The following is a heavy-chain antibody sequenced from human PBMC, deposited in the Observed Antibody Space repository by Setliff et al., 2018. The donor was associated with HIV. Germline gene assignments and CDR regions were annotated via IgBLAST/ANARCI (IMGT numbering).Heavy chain of an antibody. CDR1: GYTFSTYP. CDR2: INTGNDNT. J-gene: IGHJ4*02. CDR3: AKGGDRAMINFDH. V-gene: IGHV1-3*04. D-gene: IGHD5-18*01. Sequence: GASVKVSCKTTGYTFSTYPMPWVRQAPGQRLEWMGWINTGNDNTRYSQKFQGRVTITRDTSASTAYMELSSLTSEDTAVYYCAKGGDRAMINFDHWGQGTLVTVSS.